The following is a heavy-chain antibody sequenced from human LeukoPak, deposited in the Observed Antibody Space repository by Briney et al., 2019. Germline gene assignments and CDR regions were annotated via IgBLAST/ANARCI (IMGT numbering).Heavy chain of an antibody. D-gene: IGHD3-10*01. J-gene: IGHJ5*02. Sequence: GGSLRLSCAASGLTFSSYWMSWVRQAPGKGLEWVANIKQDGSEKYYVDSVKGRFTISRDNAKNSLYLQMNSLRAEDTAVYYCASSYYSNLWGQGTLVTVSS. V-gene: IGHV3-7*01. CDR2: IKQDGSEK. CDR3: ASSYYSNL. CDR1: GLTFSSYW.